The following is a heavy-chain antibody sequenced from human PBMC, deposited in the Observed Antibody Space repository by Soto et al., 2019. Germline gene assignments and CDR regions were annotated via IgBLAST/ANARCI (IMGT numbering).Heavy chain of an antibody. CDR2: ISYDGSKK. V-gene: IGHV3-30*18. D-gene: IGHD4-17*01. CDR1: VCNFSTYD. Sequence: PVGSLRLSCEFSVCNFSTYDMHCVRHSPGQWLEWVAVISYDGSKKYYAESVKGRFSISRDNSKNTLYLQMNSPRAEDTAVYYCAKEGTVKTAVDYYYTDMEVWGRGTRVNVSS. J-gene: IGHJ6*01. CDR3: AKEGTVKTAVDYYYTDMEV.